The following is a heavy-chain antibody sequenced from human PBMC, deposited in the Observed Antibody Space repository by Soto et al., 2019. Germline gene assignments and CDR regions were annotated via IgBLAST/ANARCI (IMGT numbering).Heavy chain of an antibody. CDR1: GFIFDDYA. J-gene: IGHJ4*02. Sequence: EVQLVESGGGLVQPGRSLRLSCAASGFIFDDYAMHWVRQAPGKGLEWVSGISWNSAGIGYADSVKGRFTISRDNAKNSLYLQMNSLRAEDKALYYCVKMDYWASSGSYYVGGFDDWGQGTLVTVSS. D-gene: IGHD3-22*01. V-gene: IGHV3-9*01. CDR3: VKMDYWASSGSYYVGGFDD. CDR2: ISWNSAGI.